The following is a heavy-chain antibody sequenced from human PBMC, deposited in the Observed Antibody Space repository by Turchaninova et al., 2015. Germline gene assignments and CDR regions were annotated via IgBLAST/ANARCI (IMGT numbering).Heavy chain of an antibody. CDR2: IRDSGCTT. CDR3: AKAINWNYESGYFDY. D-gene: IGHD1-7*01. CDR1: GFTFSRYA. V-gene: IGHV3-23*04. Sequence: EVKLVESGGNLVQHGGSLRRSCAAYGFTFSRYAMSAVRQAPGKGLEGGSGIRDSGCTTYYADSVKGRFTISRDNSKNTLYLQMNSLRAEDTAVYYCAKAINWNYESGYFDYWGQGTLVTVSS. J-gene: IGHJ4*02.